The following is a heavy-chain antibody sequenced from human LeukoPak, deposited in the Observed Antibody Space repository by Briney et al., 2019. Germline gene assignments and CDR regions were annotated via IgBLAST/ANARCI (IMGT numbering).Heavy chain of an antibody. V-gene: IGHV1-18*01. CDR3: ARAMAIFGVSYYYYYGMDV. CDR2: ISAYNGNT. J-gene: IGHJ6*02. Sequence: ASVKVSFKASGYTFTSYGISWVRQAPGQGLEWMGWISAYNGNTNYAQKLQGRVTMTTDTSTSTAYMELRSLRSDDTAVYYCARAMAIFGVSYYYYYGMDVWGQGTTVTVSS. CDR1: GYTFTSYG. D-gene: IGHD3-3*01.